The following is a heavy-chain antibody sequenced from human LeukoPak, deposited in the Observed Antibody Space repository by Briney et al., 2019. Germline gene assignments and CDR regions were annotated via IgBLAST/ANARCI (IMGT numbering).Heavy chain of an antibody. CDR2: ISSSSSYI. J-gene: IGHJ4*02. Sequence: GGSLRLSGAASGFTFSSYSMNWVRQAPGKGLEWVSSISSSSSYIYYADSVKGRFTISRDNAKNSLYLQMNSLRAEDTAVYYCARDPRIAAAADPYWGQGTLVTVSS. V-gene: IGHV3-21*01. D-gene: IGHD6-13*01. CDR1: GFTFSSYS. CDR3: ARDPRIAAAADPY.